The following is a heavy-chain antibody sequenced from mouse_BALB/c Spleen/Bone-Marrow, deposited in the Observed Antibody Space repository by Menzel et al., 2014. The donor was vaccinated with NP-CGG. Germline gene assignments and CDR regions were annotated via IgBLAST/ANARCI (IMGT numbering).Heavy chain of an antibody. CDR1: RFDFSRYW. CDR2: IKPDSRTI. J-gene: IGHJ4*01. V-gene: IGHV4-1*02. CDR3: ARLGYYGAIAY. Sequence: EVMLVESGGGLVQPGGSLKLSCAASRFDFSRYWMTWVRQAPGKGLEWIGEIKPDSRTINYSPSLKEKFIISRDNAKXTLYLQMSKVRSEDTALYYCARLGYYGAIAYWGQETSVTVSS. D-gene: IGHD1-1*01.